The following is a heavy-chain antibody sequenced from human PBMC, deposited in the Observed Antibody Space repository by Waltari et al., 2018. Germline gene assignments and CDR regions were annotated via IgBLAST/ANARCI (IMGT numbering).Heavy chain of an antibody. Sequence: QVQLVESGGGVAQPGGSLRLSCAASGFTFSSYGMHWVRQAPGKGLGGVAFIRYDGINKYYADSVKGRFTISRDNSKNTLYLQMNSLIAEDTAVYYCAKDQEGGGDFPFDYWGQGTLVTVSS. J-gene: IGHJ4*02. D-gene: IGHD2-21*01. V-gene: IGHV3-30*02. CDR3: AKDQEGGGDFPFDY. CDR2: IRYDGINK. CDR1: GFTFSSYG.